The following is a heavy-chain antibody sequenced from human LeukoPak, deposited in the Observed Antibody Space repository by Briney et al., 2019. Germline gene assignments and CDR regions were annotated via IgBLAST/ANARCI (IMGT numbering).Heavy chain of an antibody. CDR1: GGSISSGGYY. V-gene: IGHV4-31*03. CDR3: ARAPYQLLFRGFWFDP. J-gene: IGHJ5*02. Sequence: PSETLSLTCTVSGGSISSGGYYWSWTRQHPGKGLEWIGYIYYSGSTYYNPSLKSRVTISVDTSKNQFSLKLSSVTAADTAVYYCARAPYQLLFRGFWFDPWGQGTLVTVSS. CDR2: IYYSGST. D-gene: IGHD2-2*01.